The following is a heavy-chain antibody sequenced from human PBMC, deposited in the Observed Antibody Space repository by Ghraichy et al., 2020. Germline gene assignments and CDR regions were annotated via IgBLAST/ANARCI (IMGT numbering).Heavy chain of an antibody. CDR3: ARVSEIEYYDYVWGSYPGYYGMDV. Sequence: SETLSLTCTVSGGSISSYYWSWIRQPPGKGLEWIGYIYYSGSTNYNPSLKSRVTISVDTSKNQFPLKLSSVTAADTAVYYCARVSEIEYYDYVWGSYPGYYGMDVWGQGTTVTVSS. D-gene: IGHD3-16*02. CDR2: IYYSGST. J-gene: IGHJ6*02. CDR1: GGSISSYY. V-gene: IGHV4-59*01.